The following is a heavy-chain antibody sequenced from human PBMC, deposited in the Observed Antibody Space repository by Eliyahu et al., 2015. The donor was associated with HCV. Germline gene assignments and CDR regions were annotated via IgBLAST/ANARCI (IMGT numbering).Heavy chain of an antibody. CDR2: IXGSGVST. D-gene: IGHD4-23*01. J-gene: IGHJ4*02. CDR1: GFTFSSYA. CDR3: ANRGVGYGGNSLDY. V-gene: IGHV3-23*04. Sequence: EVQLVESGGGLVQPGGSLXLXCAASGFTFSSYAMSWVRQAPGKGLEWVSXIXGSGVSTNYADSVKGRFTISRDNSKNTLYLQMNSLRVEDTAVYYCANRGVGYGGNSLDYWGQGTLVTVSS.